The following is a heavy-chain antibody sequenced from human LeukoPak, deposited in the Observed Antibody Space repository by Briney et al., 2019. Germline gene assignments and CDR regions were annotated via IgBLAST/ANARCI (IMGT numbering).Heavy chain of an antibody. V-gene: IGHV3-23*01. D-gene: IGHD3-16*02. J-gene: IGHJ4*02. Sequence: PGGTLRLSCAASGFTFSNYGMSWVRQAPGKGLEWVSSISGSGTSTYYADSVKGRFTTSRDNSKNTLYLQMNSLRAEDTAVYYCAKDQGFVTTFGGVIDYFDYWGQGTLVTVSS. CDR2: ISGSGTST. CDR3: AKDQGFVTTFGGVIDYFDY. CDR1: GFTFSNYG.